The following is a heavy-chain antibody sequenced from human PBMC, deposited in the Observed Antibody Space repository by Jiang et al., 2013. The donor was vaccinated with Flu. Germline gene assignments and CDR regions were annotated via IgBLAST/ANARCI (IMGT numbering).Heavy chain of an antibody. D-gene: IGHD3-22*01. V-gene: IGHV4-59*12. CDR2: IYYSGST. CDR1: GGSISSYY. Sequence: SGGSISSYYWSWIRQPQEGLEWIGYIYYSGSTNYNPSLKSRVTISVDTSKNQFSLKLSSVTAADTAVYYCARLPSDSSGYYHWGQGTLVTVSS. CDR3: ARLPSDSSGYYH. J-gene: IGHJ4*02.